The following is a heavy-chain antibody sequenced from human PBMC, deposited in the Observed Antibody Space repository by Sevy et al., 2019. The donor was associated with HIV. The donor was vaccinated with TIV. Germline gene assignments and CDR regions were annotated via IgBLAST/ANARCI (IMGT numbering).Heavy chain of an antibody. CDR3: ARDHRLGSGYVWGSYRYAWFDP. J-gene: IGHJ5*02. D-gene: IGHD3-16*02. Sequence: ASVKVSCKASGYTFTGYYMHWVQQAPGHRLEWMGWISPYSGGTNSAQKFQGRVTMARDTSSSTAYMELSRLRSDDTAVYYCARDHRLGSGYVWGSYRYAWFDPWGQGTLVTVSS. CDR2: ISPYSGGT. CDR1: GYTFTGYY. V-gene: IGHV1-2*02.